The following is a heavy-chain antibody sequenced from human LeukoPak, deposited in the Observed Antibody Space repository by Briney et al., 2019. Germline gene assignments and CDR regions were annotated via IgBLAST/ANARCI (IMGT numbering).Heavy chain of an antibody. D-gene: IGHD6-13*01. CDR1: GGSISSYY. J-gene: IGHJ4*02. V-gene: IGHV4-59*01. CDR2: IYYSGST. CDR3: ARGHPAAGTYY. Sequence: SETLSLTCTVSGGSISSYYWSWIRQPPGKGLEWIGYIYYSGSTNYNPSLKSRVTISVDTSKNQFSLKLSSVTAADTAVYYRARGHPAAGTYYWGQGTLVTVSS.